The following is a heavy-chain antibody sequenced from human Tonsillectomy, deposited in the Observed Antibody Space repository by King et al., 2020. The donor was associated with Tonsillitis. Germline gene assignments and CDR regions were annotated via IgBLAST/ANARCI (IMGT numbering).Heavy chain of an antibody. D-gene: IGHD5-18*01. CDR3: AKDRVADGEYSYGH. CDR1: GFTFSSYG. J-gene: IGHJ4*02. Sequence: VQLVESGGGVVQPGRSLRLSCAASGFTFSSYGMHWVRQAPGKGLEWVAVISYDGSNKYYADSVKGRLTISRDNSKNTLYLQMNSLRAEDTAVYYCAKDRVADGEYSYGHWGQGTLVTVSS. V-gene: IGHV3-30*18. CDR2: ISYDGSNK.